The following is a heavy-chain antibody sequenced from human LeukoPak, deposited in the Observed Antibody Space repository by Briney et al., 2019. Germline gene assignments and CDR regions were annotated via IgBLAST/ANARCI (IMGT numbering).Heavy chain of an antibody. CDR2: INPNSGGT. D-gene: IGHD3-10*01. V-gene: IGHV1-2*04. J-gene: IGHJ6*02. CDR3: ARESSYYYGSGSRDYGMDV. CDR1: GYTFTGYY. Sequence: GASVKVSCKASGYTFTGYYMHWVRQAPGQGLEWMGWINPNSGGTNYAQKFQGWVTMTRDTSISTAYMELSRLRSDDTAVYYCARESSYYYGSGSRDYGMDVWGQGTTVTVSS.